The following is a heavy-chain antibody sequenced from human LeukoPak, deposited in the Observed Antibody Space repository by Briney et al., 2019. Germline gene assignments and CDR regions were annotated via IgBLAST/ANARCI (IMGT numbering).Heavy chain of an antibody. CDR2: IGASGEST. CDR3: AKDIQLST. J-gene: IGHJ3*01. D-gene: IGHD5-24*01. Sequence: PGGSLRLSCAASGFTFSVAGMTWGRQAPGKGLEWVSLIGASGESTYYADSVKRRCTISRDNPKNTLSLQMNSLRVEDTAMYFCAKDIQLSTWGLGTMVTVSS. CDR1: GFTFSVAG. V-gene: IGHV3-23*01.